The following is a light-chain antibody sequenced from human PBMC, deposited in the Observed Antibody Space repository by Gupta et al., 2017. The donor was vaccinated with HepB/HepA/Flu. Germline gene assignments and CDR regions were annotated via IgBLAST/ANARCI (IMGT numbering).Light chain of an antibody. CDR2: EVN. Sequence: QPPLPHPPSPSGPPGPSVAISCIGTSSDIGNNYNFVSWYQQHPDKAPRLLIYEVNKRPSGVPDRFSGSKSGNTASLTVSGLQPEDEAHYYCSSYETSDSVVFGGGTKLTVL. CDR3: SSYETSDSVV. J-gene: IGLJ2*01. V-gene: IGLV2-8*01. CDR1: SSDIGNNYNF.